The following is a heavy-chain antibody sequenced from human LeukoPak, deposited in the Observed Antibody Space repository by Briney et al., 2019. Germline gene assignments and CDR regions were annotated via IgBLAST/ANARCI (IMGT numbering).Heavy chain of an antibody. CDR3: AGLSPGIAARPGGY. D-gene: IGHD6-6*01. CDR2: INHSGST. J-gene: IGHJ4*02. CDR1: GGSFSGYY. V-gene: IGHV4-34*01. Sequence: PSETLSLTCAVYGGSFSGYYWSWIRQPPGKGLEWIGEINHSGSTNYNPSLKSRVTISVDTSKNQFSLKLSSVTAADTAVYYCAGLSPGIAARPGGYWGQGTLVTVSS.